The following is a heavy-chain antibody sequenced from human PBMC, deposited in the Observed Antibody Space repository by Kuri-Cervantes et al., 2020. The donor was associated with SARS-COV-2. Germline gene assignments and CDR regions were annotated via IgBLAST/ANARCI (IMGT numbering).Heavy chain of an antibody. V-gene: IGHV3-7*04. CDR3: ARAVLGVVAYFDY. CDR2: IKQDGSGK. D-gene: IGHD3-3*01. Sequence: GESLKISCAASGFTFSSYWMSWVRQAPGKGLEWVANIKQDGSGKYYVDSVKGRFTISRDNAKNSLYLQMNSLRAEDTAVYYCARAVLGVVAYFDYWGQGTLVTVSS. CDR1: GFTFSSYW. J-gene: IGHJ4*02.